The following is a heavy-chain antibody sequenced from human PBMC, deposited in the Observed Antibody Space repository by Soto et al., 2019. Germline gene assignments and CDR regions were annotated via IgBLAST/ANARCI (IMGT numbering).Heavy chain of an antibody. CDR1: GSSLSNNG. CDR2: ISYVGNIK. D-gene: IGHD3-22*01. Sequence: QVQLVESGGGVVQPGRSLRLSCAPSGSSLSNNGMHWVRQPPGKGRGGGALISYVGNIKYYADSVKGRFTISRDNSKNTVYLEMNNLRAEDTAMYYCAKGGSGNYLTYYYYYGMDVWGQGTTVTVSS. J-gene: IGHJ6*02. CDR3: AKGGSGNYLTYYYYYGMDV. V-gene: IGHV3-30*18.